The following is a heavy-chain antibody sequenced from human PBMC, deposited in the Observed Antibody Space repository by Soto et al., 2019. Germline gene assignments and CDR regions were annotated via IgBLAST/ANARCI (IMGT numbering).Heavy chain of an antibody. V-gene: IGHV3-23*01. CDR1: GFTFSSCA. J-gene: IGHJ4*02. CDR2: ISGSGGST. D-gene: IGHD2-2*01. CDR3: AKGRGYCSSTRCYVASDY. Sequence: EVQLLESGGGLVQPGGSLRLSCAASGFTFSSCAMSWVRQAPGKGLEWVAAISGSGGSTFYADPVKGRFSISRDNSKTTMYLQMNSLGAEDTAVYYCAKGRGYCSSTRCYVASDYWGQGTLVTDSS.